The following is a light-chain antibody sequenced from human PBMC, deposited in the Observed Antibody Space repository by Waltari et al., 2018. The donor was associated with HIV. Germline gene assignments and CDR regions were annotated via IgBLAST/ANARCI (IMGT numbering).Light chain of an antibody. CDR1: SSDVGSYNL. Sequence: QSALTQPASVSGSFGQSITISCTGSSSDVGSYNLVSWYQHHPGKAPKLILYEVFKLPAGVSNHVSGCKSGNTASLPVSGLQAEDEGHYYCCSYAGSRIPFGGGTKLTVL. J-gene: IGLJ2*01. CDR3: CSYAGSRIP. CDR2: EVF. V-gene: IGLV2-23*02.